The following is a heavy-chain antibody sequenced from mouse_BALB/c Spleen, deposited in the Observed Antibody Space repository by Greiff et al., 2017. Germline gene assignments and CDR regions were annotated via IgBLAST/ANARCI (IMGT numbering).Heavy chain of an antibody. J-gene: IGHJ4*01. V-gene: IGHV5-17*02. Sequence: EVQLVESGGGLVQPGGSLKLSCAASGFTFSSFGMHWVRQAPEKGLEWVAYISSGSSTIYYADTVKGRFTISRDNPKNTLFLQMTSLRSEDTAMYYCARCLGREWYYAMDYWGQGTSVTVSS. D-gene: IGHD4-1*01. CDR1: GFTFSSFG. CDR2: ISSGSSTI. CDR3: ARCLGREWYYAMDY.